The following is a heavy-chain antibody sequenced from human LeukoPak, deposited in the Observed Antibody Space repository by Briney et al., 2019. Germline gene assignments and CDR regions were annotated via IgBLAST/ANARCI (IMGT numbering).Heavy chain of an antibody. CDR1: GYTFTSYD. Sequence: ASVKVSCKASGYTFTSYDINWVRQAPGQGHERVGWMNPNSGNTGSAQKVQGRITITMNTSISTAYMDLSSLRSEDTAVYYCARIYYRRSDYHYYYMDVWGEGTAVTVSS. J-gene: IGHJ6*03. CDR2: MNPNSGNT. CDR3: ARIYYRRSDYHYYYMDV. D-gene: IGHD3-10*01. V-gene: IGHV1-8*01.